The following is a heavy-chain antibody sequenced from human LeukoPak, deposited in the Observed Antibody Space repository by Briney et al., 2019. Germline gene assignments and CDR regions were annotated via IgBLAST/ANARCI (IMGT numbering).Heavy chain of an antibody. V-gene: IGHV1-69*05. J-gene: IGHJ4*02. CDR1: GGTFSSYA. D-gene: IGHD3-22*01. Sequence: SVKVSCKASGGTFSSYAISWVRQAPGQGLEWMGGIIPIFGTANYAQKFQGRVTITTDESTSTAYMELSSLRSEDTAVYYCARGDSSGYSSFDYWGQGILVTVSS. CDR3: ARGDSSGYSSFDY. CDR2: IIPIFGTA.